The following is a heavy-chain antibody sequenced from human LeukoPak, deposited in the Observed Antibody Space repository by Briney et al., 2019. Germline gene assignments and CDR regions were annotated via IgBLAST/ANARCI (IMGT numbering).Heavy chain of an antibody. V-gene: IGHV3-23*01. CDR3: AKRDAYDSSGFSPLFDY. Sequence: GGSLRLSCAASGFPFSNYAMGWVRQAPGKGLEWVSGINGNGDSSYYGDSVKGRFTISRDNSKSALYLQLNSLRAEDTAVYYCAKRDAYDSSGFSPLFDYWGQGALVTVSS. J-gene: IGHJ4*02. CDR1: GFPFSNYA. CDR2: INGNGDSS. D-gene: IGHD3-22*01.